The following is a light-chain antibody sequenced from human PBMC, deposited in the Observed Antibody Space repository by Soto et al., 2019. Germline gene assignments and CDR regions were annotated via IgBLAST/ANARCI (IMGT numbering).Light chain of an antibody. V-gene: IGLV2-11*01. CDR1: RNDVGGYNY. CDR3: CLYVGSYYV. Sequence: QSALTQPRSVSGSPGQSVTISCTGTRNDVGGYNYVSWYQQHPGKAPKLMIYDVSKRPSGVPDRFSGSKSGNTASLTISGLQAEDEADYCCCLYVGSYYVFGTGTKLIVL. J-gene: IGLJ1*01. CDR2: DVS.